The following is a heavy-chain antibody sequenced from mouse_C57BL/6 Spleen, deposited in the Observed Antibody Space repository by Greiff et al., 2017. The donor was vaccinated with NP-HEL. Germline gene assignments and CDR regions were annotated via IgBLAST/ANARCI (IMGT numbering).Heavy chain of an antibody. CDR1: GFTFSDYG. J-gene: IGHJ1*03. CDR2: ISSGSSTI. Sequence: VQLKESGGGLVKPGGSLKLSCAASGFTFSDYGMHWVRQAPEKGLEWVAYISSGSSTIYYADTVKGRFTISRDNAKNTLFLQMTSLRSEDTAMYYCARHYSKNWYFDVWGTGTTVTVSS. V-gene: IGHV5-17*01. CDR3: ARHYSKNWYFDV. D-gene: IGHD2-5*01.